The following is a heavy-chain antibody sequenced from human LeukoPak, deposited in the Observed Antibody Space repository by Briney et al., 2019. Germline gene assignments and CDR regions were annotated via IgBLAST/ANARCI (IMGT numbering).Heavy chain of an antibody. CDR1: GFTFSSYG. CDR2: ISYDGSNK. Sequence: GGSLRLSCAASGFTFSSYGMHWVRQAPGKGLEWVAVISYDGSNKYYADSVKGRFTISRDNSKNTLYLQMNSLRAEDTAVYYCAILMVSTNYYDSSGYYSGDYWGQGTLVTVSS. J-gene: IGHJ4*02. CDR3: AILMVSTNYYDSSGYYSGDY. V-gene: IGHV3-30*03. D-gene: IGHD3-22*01.